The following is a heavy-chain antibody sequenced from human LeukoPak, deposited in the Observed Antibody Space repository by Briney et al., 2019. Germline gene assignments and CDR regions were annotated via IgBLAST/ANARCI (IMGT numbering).Heavy chain of an antibody. D-gene: IGHD3-22*01. V-gene: IGHV3-23*01. CDR1: GFTFSSYA. CDR3: VKGRDYNDASAYYIGDF. Sequence: GGSLRLSCAASGFTFSSYAMSWVRQAPGKGLEWVSSISGNSGSTYYADPVKGRFTISRDNSNDTLYLQMNSLRAEDTAVYYCVKGRDYNDASAYYIGDFWGQGTLVTVSS. CDR2: ISGNSGST. J-gene: IGHJ4*02.